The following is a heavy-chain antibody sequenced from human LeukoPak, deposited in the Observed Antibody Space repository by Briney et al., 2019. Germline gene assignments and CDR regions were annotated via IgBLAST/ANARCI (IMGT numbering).Heavy chain of an antibody. J-gene: IGHJ5*02. CDR3: ARQNPPGSKKGWFDP. CDR2: IYYNGIT. CDR1: GGSINSYY. Sequence: SETLSLTCTVSGGSINSYYWTWIRQPPGKGREWIACIYYNGITNYKSSLESRLTISVDTSKNQFSLRLRSVTAADTAVYYCARQNPPGSKKGWFDPWGQGTLVTVSS. D-gene: IGHD6-25*01. V-gene: IGHV4-59*08.